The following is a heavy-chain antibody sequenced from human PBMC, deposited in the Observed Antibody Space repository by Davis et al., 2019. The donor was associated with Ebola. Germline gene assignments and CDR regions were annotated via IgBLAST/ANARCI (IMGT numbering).Heavy chain of an antibody. V-gene: IGHV4-61*01. D-gene: IGHD6-13*01. Sequence: SETLSLTCTVSGGSVSSGSYYWSWIRQPPGKGLEWIGYIYYSGSTNYNPSLKSRVTISVDTSKNQFSLKLSSVTAADTAVYYCARELGGLDVWGQGTTVTVSS. CDR2: IYYSGST. J-gene: IGHJ6*02. CDR3: ARELGGLDV. CDR1: GGSVSSGSYY.